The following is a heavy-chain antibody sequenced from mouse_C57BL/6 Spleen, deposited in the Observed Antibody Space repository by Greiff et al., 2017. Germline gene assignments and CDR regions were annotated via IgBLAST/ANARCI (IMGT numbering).Heavy chain of an antibody. J-gene: IGHJ3*01. CDR3: ARGDGNYVAWFAY. Sequence: QVQLKQPGAELVRPGSSVKLSCKASGYTFTSYWMDWVKQRPGQGLEWIGNIYPSDSETHYNQKFKDKATLTVDKSSSTAYMQLSSLTSEDSAVYYCARGDGNYVAWFAYWGQGTLVTVSA. CDR1: GYTFTSYW. D-gene: IGHD2-1*01. V-gene: IGHV1-61*01. CDR2: IYPSDSET.